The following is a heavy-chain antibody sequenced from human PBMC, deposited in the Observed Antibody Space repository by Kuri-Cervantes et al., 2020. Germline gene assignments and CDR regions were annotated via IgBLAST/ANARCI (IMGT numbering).Heavy chain of an antibody. D-gene: IGHD1-1*01. CDR1: GYTFTSYY. CDR3: ASASTGIAFDI. Sequence: ASVKVSCKASGYTFTSYYMHWMRRATGQGLEWMGWMNPHSGHTGYAQNFQGRVTMTRNTSISTAYMEVSSLRSEDTAVYYCASASTGIAFDIWGQGTMVTVSS. CDR2: MNPHSGHT. V-gene: IGHV1-8*02. J-gene: IGHJ3*02.